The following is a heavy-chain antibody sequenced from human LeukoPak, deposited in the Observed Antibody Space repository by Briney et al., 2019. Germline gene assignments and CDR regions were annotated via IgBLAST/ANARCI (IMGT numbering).Heavy chain of an antibody. CDR2: INHSGST. D-gene: IGHD3-3*01. CDR1: GGPFSGYY. J-gene: IGHJ3*02. V-gene: IGHV4-34*01. Sequence: SETLSLTCAVYGGPFSGYYWSWLRQPPGKGLEWIGEINHSGSTNYNPSLKSRVIISVDTSKNQFSLKLTSVTAADTAVYYCARPGGSFWGGGSYAFDIWGQGTMVTVSS. CDR3: ARPGGSFWGGGSYAFDI.